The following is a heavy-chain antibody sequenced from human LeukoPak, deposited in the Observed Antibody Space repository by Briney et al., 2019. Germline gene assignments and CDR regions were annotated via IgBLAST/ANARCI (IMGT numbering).Heavy chain of an antibody. Sequence: PGGSLRLACAASGLTVSNAWMSSARQAPGEGRECVVRMKIKTDDGTTDYDAPVKGRFTISRDDSKNALYLKMNSLKTEDTAVYYCTRDGYYYDSSGYFYMDVWGKGTTVTVSS. CDR1: GLTVSNAW. V-gene: IGHV3-15*01. J-gene: IGHJ6*03. CDR2: MKIKTDDGTT. CDR3: TRDGYYYDSSGYFYMDV. D-gene: IGHD3-22*01.